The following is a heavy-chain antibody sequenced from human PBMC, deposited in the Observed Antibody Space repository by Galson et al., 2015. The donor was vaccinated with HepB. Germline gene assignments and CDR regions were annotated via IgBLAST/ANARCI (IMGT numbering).Heavy chain of an antibody. CDR2: IWYDGSNK. V-gene: IGHV3-33*01. CDR3: ARGAWNSGPDDAFDI. CDR1: GFTFSSYG. D-gene: IGHD5-12*01. Sequence: SLRLSCAASGFTFSSYGMHWVRQAPGKGLEWVAVIWYDGSNKYYADSVKGRFTISRDNSKNTLYLQMNSLRAEDTAVYYCARGAWNSGPDDAFDIWGQGTMVTVSS. J-gene: IGHJ3*02.